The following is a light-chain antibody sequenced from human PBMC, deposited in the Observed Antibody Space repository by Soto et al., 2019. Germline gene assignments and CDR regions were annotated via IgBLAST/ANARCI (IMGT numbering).Light chain of an antibody. J-gene: IGLJ2*01. CDR1: SSDFGNYNL. V-gene: IGLV2-14*02. CDR2: EVN. CDR3: AAWDDRLSGLV. Sequence: QSALTQPASVSGSPGQSITISCTGTSSDFGNYNLVSWYQQHPGKVPKLILFEVNKRPSGVSGRFSGSKSGTSASLAISGLRSEDEADYYCAAWDDRLSGLVFGRGTKLTVL.